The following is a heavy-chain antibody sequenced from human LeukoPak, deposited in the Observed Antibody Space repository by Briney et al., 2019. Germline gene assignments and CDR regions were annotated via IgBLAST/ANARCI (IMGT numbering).Heavy chain of an antibody. CDR1: GDSVSSNSVA. V-gene: IGHV6-1*01. D-gene: IGHD2-2*02. Sequence: SQTLSLTCAISGDSVSSNSVAWNWIRQSPSRGLEWLGRTYYRSKWFNNYALSVKSRITINPDTSKNQVSLQLNSVTPEDTAVYYCARAESYCSSTSCYTPWDYWGQGTLVTVSS. J-gene: IGHJ4*02. CDR3: ARAESYCSSTSCYTPWDY. CDR2: TYYRSKWFN.